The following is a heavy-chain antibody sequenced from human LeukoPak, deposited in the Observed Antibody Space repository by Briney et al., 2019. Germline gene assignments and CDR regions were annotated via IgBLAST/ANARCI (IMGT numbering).Heavy chain of an antibody. D-gene: IGHD2-15*01. V-gene: IGHV3-9*01. J-gene: IGHJ4*02. CDR2: ISWNNNNM. CDR1: GFTFGDYA. CDR3: AKDIGCSGGTCYFPNYFDY. Sequence: GGSLRLSCAASGFTFGDYAMHWVRQAPGKGLEWVSGISWNNNNMDYADSVKGRFTISRDNAKNSLYLQMDSLRTEDTAFYFCAKDIGCSGGTCYFPNYFDYWDQGTLVTVSS.